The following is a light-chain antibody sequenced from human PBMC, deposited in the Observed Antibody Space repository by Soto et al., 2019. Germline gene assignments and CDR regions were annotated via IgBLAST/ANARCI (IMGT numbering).Light chain of an antibody. V-gene: IGLV2-11*01. CDR3: CSYAGSYTFDYV. CDR1: SSDVGGYNF. Sequence: QSVLPQPRSVSGSPGQSVTISCTGTSSDVGGYNFVSWYQQYPGKAPKFMIYDVTKRPSGVPDRFSGSKSGNTASLTISGLQAEDEADYYCCSYAGSYTFDYVFGTGTKV. CDR2: DVT. J-gene: IGLJ1*01.